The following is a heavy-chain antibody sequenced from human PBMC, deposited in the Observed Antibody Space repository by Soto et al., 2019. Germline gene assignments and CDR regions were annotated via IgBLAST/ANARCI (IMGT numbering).Heavy chain of an antibody. CDR2: INSDGSST. Sequence: PGGSLRLSCAASGFTFSSYWMHWVRQAPGKGLVWVSRINSDGSSTSYADSVKGRFTISRDNAKNTLYLQMNSLRAEDTAVYYSARVKAMVTGPGYYYYGMDVWGQGTTVTVSS. V-gene: IGHV3-74*01. CDR1: GFTFSSYW. CDR3: ARVKAMVTGPGYYYYGMDV. D-gene: IGHD5-18*01. J-gene: IGHJ6*02.